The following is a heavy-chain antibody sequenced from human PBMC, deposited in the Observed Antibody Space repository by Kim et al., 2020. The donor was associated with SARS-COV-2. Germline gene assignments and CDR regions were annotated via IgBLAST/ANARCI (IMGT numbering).Heavy chain of an antibody. Sequence: ASVKVSCKASGYTFTGYYMHWVRQAPGQGLEWMARINPNSGGTNYAQKFQGRVTMTRDTYISTAYMELSSLRSDDTAVYYCQRGSETTVTPPAAFLICGQ. CDR1: GYTFTGYY. CDR3: QRGSETTVTPPAAFLI. CDR2: INPNSGGT. V-gene: IGHV1-2*06. D-gene: IGHD4-17*01. J-gene: IGHJ3*02.